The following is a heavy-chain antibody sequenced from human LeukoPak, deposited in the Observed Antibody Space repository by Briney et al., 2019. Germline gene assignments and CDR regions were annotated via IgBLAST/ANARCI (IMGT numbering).Heavy chain of an antibody. Sequence: PSETLSLTCTVSGGSISSSSYCWGWIRQPPGTGLEWIGSIYYSGSTYYNPSLKSRVTISVDTSKNQFSLKLSSVTAADTAVYYCARPVAYCGGDCYSGDAFDIWGQGTMVTVSS. D-gene: IGHD2-21*01. CDR3: ARPVAYCGGDCYSGDAFDI. J-gene: IGHJ3*02. CDR1: GGSISSSSYC. V-gene: IGHV4-39*01. CDR2: IYYSGST.